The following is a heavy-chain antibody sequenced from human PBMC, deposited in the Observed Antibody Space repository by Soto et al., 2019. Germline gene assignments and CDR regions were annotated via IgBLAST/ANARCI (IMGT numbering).Heavy chain of an antibody. D-gene: IGHD3-16*02. J-gene: IGHJ4*02. CDR2: ISSGGSTI. CDR1: GFTFSSNE. V-gene: IGHV3-48*03. Sequence: EVQLVESGGGLVQPGGSLRLSCAASGFTFSSNEMNWVRQAPGKGLEWVSYISSGGSTIYYADSVRGRFTISRDNAKNSQYVQMNSLRAEDTAVYYCARNDSGYPSSFHYWGQGTLVTVSS. CDR3: ARNDSGYPSSFHY.